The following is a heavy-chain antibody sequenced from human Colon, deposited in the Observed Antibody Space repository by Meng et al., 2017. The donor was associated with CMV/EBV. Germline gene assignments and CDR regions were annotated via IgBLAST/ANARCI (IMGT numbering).Heavy chain of an antibody. J-gene: IGHJ4*02. CDR3: ARATTPNCWEVLEY. V-gene: IGHV4-34*12. CDR2: IFRYGST. CDR1: NGSGSGYF. D-gene: IGHD2-2*01. Sequence: VHRRPVCAGLCKPLEALSLTAGVSNGSGSGYFWTWIRQPPGKWLEWIGEIFRYGSTKYNPSLQSGVAMSVDTSKNHFSLNLRSVTAADTAVYFCARATTPNCWEVLEYWGQGTLVTVSS.